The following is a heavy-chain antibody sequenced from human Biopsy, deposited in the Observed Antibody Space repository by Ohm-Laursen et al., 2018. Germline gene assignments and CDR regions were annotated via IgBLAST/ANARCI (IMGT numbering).Heavy chain of an antibody. D-gene: IGHD1-1*01. Sequence: SVKVSCKVSGYTLTALSMHWVRQAPGRGLEWMGGFAPENGKTIYAQKFQGRITMTEDTSTDIAYMELSSLRSEDTAVYYCAADINVWNVNYWGQGTQVTVSS. CDR2: FAPENGKT. V-gene: IGHV1-24*01. CDR1: GYTLTALS. CDR3: AADINVWNVNY. J-gene: IGHJ4*02.